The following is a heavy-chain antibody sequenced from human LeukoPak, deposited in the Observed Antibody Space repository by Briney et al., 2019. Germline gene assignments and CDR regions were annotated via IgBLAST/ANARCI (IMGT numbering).Heavy chain of an antibody. D-gene: IGHD6-13*01. J-gene: IGHJ4*02. CDR3: AAGRIAAAGSYKFDY. CDR2: INHSGST. Sequence: SETLSLTCAVYGGSFSGYYWSWIRQPPGKGLEWIGEINHSGSTNYNPSLKSRVTISVDTSKNQFSLKLSSVTAADTAVYYCAAGRIAAAGSYKFDYWGQGTLVSVSS. CDR1: GGSFSGYY. V-gene: IGHV4-34*01.